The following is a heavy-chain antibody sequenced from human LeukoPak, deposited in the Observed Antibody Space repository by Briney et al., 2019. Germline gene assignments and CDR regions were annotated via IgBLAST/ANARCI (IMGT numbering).Heavy chain of an antibody. V-gene: IGHV4-59*07. J-gene: IGHJ4*02. CDR2: VHYSLSS. CDR1: GASLNGYY. Sequence: PSDTLSLTCTVSGASLNGYYWSWIRLPPGKGLEWIGNVHYSLSSNYSPSLESRVTISMDTSQRQFSLKLTSVTAADTAVYYCACYKIVERNFDFWGQGMLVTVSS. D-gene: IGHD5-24*01. CDR3: ACYKIVERNFDF.